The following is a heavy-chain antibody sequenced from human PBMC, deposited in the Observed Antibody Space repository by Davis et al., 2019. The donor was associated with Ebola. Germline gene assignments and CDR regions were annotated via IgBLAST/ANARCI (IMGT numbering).Heavy chain of an antibody. Sequence: SETLSLTCTVSAGSISSGGYYWSWIRQHPGKGLEWIGYIYYSGSTYYNPSLKSRVTISVDTSKNQFSLKLTSVTAADTAVYYCASCRQGGCWYFGMDVWGQGTTVTVSS. CDR3: ASCRQGGCWYFGMDV. CDR1: AGSISSGGYY. J-gene: IGHJ6*02. D-gene: IGHD6-19*01. V-gene: IGHV4-31*03. CDR2: IYYSGST.